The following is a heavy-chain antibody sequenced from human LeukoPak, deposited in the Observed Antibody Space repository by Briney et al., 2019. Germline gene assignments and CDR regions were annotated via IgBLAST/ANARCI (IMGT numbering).Heavy chain of an antibody. CDR1: GGSFSGYY. CDR3: VVAPAAHNWFDP. D-gene: IGHD2-2*01. V-gene: IGHV4-34*01. J-gene: IGHJ5*02. Sequence: SETLSLTCAVYGGSFSGYYWSWIRQPPGKGLGWIGEINHSGSTNYNPSLKSRVTISVDTSKNQFSLKLSSVTAADTAVYYCVVAPAAHNWFDPWGQGTLVTVSS. CDR2: INHSGST.